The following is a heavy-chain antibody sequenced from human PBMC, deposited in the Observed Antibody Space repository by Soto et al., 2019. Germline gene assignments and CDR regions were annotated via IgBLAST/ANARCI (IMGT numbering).Heavy chain of an antibody. CDR3: ARDIVVVPAATYYGMDV. J-gene: IGHJ6*02. V-gene: IGHV1-69*13. CDR2: IIPIFGTA. CDR1: GGTFSSYA. Sequence: SVKVSCKASGGTFSSYAISWVRQAPGQGLEWMGGIIPIFGTANYARKFQGRVTITADESTSTAYMELSSLRSEDTAVYYCARDIVVVPAATYYGMDVWGQGTTVTVSS. D-gene: IGHD2-2*01.